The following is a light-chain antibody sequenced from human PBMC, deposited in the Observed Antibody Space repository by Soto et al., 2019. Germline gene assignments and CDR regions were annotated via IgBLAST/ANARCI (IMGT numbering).Light chain of an antibody. Sequence: QSALTQAASVSGSPGQSITISCTGTSSDIGAYPYVSWYQQRPGKVPKVMIYAVNNLTSGISNRFSGSKSGNTASLTISGLQAEDEAVYYCNSYTNRDTVVFGVGTKVTVL. CDR2: AVN. V-gene: IGLV2-14*01. CDR1: SSDIGAYPY. CDR3: NSYTNRDTVV. J-gene: IGLJ2*01.